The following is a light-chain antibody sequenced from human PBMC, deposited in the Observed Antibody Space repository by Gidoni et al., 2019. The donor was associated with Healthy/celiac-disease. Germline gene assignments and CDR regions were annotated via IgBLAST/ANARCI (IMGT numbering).Light chain of an antibody. CDR1: QSVSSY. CDR2: DAS. V-gene: IGKV3-11*01. CDR3: QQRSNWYT. Sequence: ELLLTQSPATLSLSPGERATLSCRASQSVSSYLAWYQQTPGQAPRLLIYDASNRATGIPARFSGSGSGTDFTLTISSLEPEDFAVYYCQQRSNWYTFGQGTKLEIK. J-gene: IGKJ2*01.